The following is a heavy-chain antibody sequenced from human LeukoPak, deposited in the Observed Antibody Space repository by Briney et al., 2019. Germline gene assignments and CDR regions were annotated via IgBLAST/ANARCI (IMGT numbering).Heavy chain of an antibody. CDR1: GYTLTELS. Sequence: ASVTVSCKVSGYTLTELSVHWVRQAPGKGLEWMGGFDPEDGETIYAQKFQGRVTMTEDTSTDTAYMELSSLRSEDTAVYYCATHNDILLYFDYWGQGTLVTVSS. CDR3: ATHNDILLYFDY. V-gene: IGHV1-24*01. D-gene: IGHD3-9*01. J-gene: IGHJ4*02. CDR2: FDPEDGET.